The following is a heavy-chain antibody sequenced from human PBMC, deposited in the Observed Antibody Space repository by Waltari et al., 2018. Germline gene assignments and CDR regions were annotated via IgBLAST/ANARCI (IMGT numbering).Heavy chain of an antibody. J-gene: IGHJ4*02. Sequence: QVQLVQSGAEVKKPGASVKVSCKASGYTFTGYYMPWVRQATGQGLEWMGWINPNSGGTNYAQKFQGRVTMTRDTSISTAYMELSRLRSDDTAVYYCARVNYDILTGYYTLFDYWGQGTLVTVSS. V-gene: IGHV1-2*02. CDR3: ARVNYDILTGYYTLFDY. D-gene: IGHD3-9*01. CDR1: GYTFTGYY. CDR2: INPNSGGT.